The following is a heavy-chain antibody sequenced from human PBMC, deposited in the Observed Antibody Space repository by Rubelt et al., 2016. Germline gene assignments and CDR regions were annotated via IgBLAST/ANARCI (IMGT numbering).Heavy chain of an antibody. V-gene: IGHV1-3*01. CDR3: ARVPSWSGKGHIDY. CDR2: INAGNGNT. CDR1: GYTFTSYA. J-gene: IGHJ4*02. D-gene: IGHD2-8*02. Sequence: QVQLVQSGAEVKKPGASVKVSCKASGYTFTSYAMHWVRQAPGQRLEWMGWINAGNGNTKYSPKFQGRVTITRDTSASTAYMELSSLRSEDTAVYYCARVPSWSGKGHIDYWGQGTLVTVSS.